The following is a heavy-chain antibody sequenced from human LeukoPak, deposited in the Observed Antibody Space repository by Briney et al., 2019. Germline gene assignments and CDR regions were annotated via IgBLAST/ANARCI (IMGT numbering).Heavy chain of an antibody. Sequence: GGSLRLSCAASGFTFSNYAVHWVRQAPGKGLEWVAVISYDGSKYYPESVKGRFTISRDNSQNTLSLQMDSLRPEDTAVYYCAPGYSSGWSLLQYFDYWGQGTLVTVSS. CDR1: GFTFSNYA. J-gene: IGHJ4*02. CDR2: ISYDGSK. CDR3: APGYSSGWSLLQYFDY. V-gene: IGHV3-30*03. D-gene: IGHD6-19*01.